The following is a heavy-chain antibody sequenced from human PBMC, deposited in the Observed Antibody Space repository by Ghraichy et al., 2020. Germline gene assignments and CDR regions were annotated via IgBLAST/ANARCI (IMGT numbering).Heavy chain of an antibody. CDR3: ARDTYSSSWYTLYYYYMDV. D-gene: IGHD6-13*01. Sequence: GGSLRLSCAASGFTFSSYSMNWVRQAPGKGLEWVSSISSSSSYIYYADSVKGRFTISRDNAKNSLYLQMNSLRAEDTAVYYCARDTYSSSWYTLYYYYMDVWGKGTTVTVSS. V-gene: IGHV3-21*01. CDR1: GFTFSSYS. CDR2: ISSSSSYI. J-gene: IGHJ6*03.